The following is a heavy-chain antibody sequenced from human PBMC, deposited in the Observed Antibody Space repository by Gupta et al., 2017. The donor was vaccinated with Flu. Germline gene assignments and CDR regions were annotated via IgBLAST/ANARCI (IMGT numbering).Heavy chain of an antibody. J-gene: IGHJ4*02. V-gene: IGHV3-23*01. CDR3: AKPEGYYFDY. CDR2: MSTSAGST. Sequence: NWVRQAPGKGLGWVSGMSTSAGSTKYADSVKGRFTVSRDNSKNTVYLQMNSLRVEDTAVYYCAKPEGYYFDYWGQGTLVTVSS.